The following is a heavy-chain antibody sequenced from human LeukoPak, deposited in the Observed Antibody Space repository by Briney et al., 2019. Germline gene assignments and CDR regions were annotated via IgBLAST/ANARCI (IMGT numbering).Heavy chain of an antibody. CDR1: GGSISSSDYY. Sequence: SETLSLTCTVSGGSISSSDYYWGWIRQPPGKGLEWIASRSTYYSPSLKSGVTTSVDTSKNQFSLKLRSVTATDTAVYYCARGLTRGYTYGGCFDPWGQGTLVTVSS. J-gene: IGHJ5*02. V-gene: IGHV4-39*01. CDR3: ARGLTRGYTYGGCFDP. D-gene: IGHD5-12*01. CDR2: RST.